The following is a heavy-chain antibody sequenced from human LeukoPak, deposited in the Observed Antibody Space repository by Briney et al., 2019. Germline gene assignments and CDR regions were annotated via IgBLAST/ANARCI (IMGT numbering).Heavy chain of an antibody. Sequence: SETLSLTCTVSGGSISIISSSTYYWGWIRQAPGKGLEWVGSLYYGENSHYNPSLKSRATLSVDTSNNQFSLKLTSVTAADAAVYFCARQLPTAAADTRCYFDYWGQGTVVTVSS. CDR3: ARQLPTAAADTRCYFDY. J-gene: IGHJ4*03. D-gene: IGHD6-25*01. CDR1: GGSISIISSSTYY. V-gene: IGHV4-39*01. CDR2: LYYGENS.